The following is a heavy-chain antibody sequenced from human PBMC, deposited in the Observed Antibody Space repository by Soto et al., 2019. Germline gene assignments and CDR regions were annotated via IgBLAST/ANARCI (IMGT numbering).Heavy chain of an antibody. J-gene: IGHJ6*02. CDR1: GGTFSSYA. Sequence: SVKVSCKASGGTFSSYAISWVRQAPGQGLEWMGGIIPIFGTANYAQKFQGRVTITADESTSTAYMELSSLRSEDTAVYYCARAYRDLRFLEWSQIYYGMDVWGQGTTVTVSS. D-gene: IGHD3-3*01. V-gene: IGHV1-69*13. CDR3: ARAYRDLRFLEWSQIYYGMDV. CDR2: IIPIFGTA.